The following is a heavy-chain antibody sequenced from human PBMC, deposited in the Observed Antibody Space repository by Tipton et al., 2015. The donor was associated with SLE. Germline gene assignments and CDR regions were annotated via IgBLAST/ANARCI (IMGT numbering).Heavy chain of an antibody. CDR3: ARGEGSYYPFHY. CDR1: GGSISSTIYY. V-gene: IGHV4-39*01. J-gene: IGHJ4*02. CDR2: TYNSGTT. Sequence: TLSLTCTVSGGSISSTIYYWDWIRQPPGKGLGWIGPTYNSGTTYSNPPLKSRFTISVAPPKNQFSRNLSPVPAADTAVYYCARGEGSYYPFHYWGQGTLVTVSS. D-gene: IGHD1-26*01.